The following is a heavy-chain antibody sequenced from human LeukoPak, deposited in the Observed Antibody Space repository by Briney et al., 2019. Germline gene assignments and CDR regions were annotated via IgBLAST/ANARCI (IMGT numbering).Heavy chain of an antibody. CDR1: GFTFTMFS. V-gene: IGHV3-48*01. J-gene: IGHJ3*01. CDR2: IRGRSDTT. CDR3: ARTYDFGIGPPGDAFDD. D-gene: IGHD3-3*01. Sequence: GGSLRLSCAASGFTFTMFSMNWLRQAPGKGLEWIAFIRGRSDTTYYADSVQGRFTISRDNAEDSVYLQMNSLRVEDTAVYYCARTYDFGIGPPGDAFDDWGQGTLVTVFS.